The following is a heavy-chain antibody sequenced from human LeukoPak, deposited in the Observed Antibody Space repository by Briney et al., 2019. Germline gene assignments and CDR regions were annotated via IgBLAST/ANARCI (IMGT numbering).Heavy chain of an antibody. CDR3: ARDFRIAAAVPSYFDY. D-gene: IGHD6-13*01. CDR2: IKEDGSEK. CDR1: GFTFSNYW. Sequence: GGSLRLSCAASGFTFSNYWMTWVRQAPGKGLEWVANIKEDGSEKYYVDSVKGRFTISRDNAKASLDLQLNSLRAEDTAVYFCARDFRIAAAVPSYFDYWGQGVLVTVSS. V-gene: IGHV3-7*01. J-gene: IGHJ4*02.